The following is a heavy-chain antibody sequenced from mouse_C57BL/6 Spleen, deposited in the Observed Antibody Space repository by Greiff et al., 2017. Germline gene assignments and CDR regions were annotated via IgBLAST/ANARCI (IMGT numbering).Heavy chain of an antibody. CDR3: ARSTDYEAPTFAY. V-gene: IGHV1-50*01. Sequence: QVQLQQPGAELVKPGASVKLSCKASGYTFTSYWMQWVKQRPGQGLEWIGEIDPSDSYTNYNQKFKGKATLTVDTSSSTSYMQLSSLTSEDSAVYYCARSTDYEAPTFAYWGQGTLVTVSA. CDR2: IDPSDSYT. CDR1: GYTFTSYW. J-gene: IGHJ3*01. D-gene: IGHD2-4*01.